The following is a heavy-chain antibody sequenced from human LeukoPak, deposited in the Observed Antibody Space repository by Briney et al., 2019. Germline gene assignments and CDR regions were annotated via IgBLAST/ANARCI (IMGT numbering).Heavy chain of an antibody. D-gene: IGHD3-22*01. CDR1: AGSISSYY. J-gene: IGHJ4*02. V-gene: IGHV4-4*07. CDR3: ARDQWGYYDSSGYYYFDY. Sequence: PSETLSLTCTVSAGSISSYYWSWIRQPAGKGLEWIGRIYTSGSTNYSPSLKSRVTMSVDTSKNQFSLKLSSVTAADTAVYYCARDQWGYYDSSGYYYFDYWGQGTLVTVSS. CDR2: IYTSGST.